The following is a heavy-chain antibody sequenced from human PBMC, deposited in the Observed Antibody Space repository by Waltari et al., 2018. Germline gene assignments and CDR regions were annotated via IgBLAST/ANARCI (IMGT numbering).Heavy chain of an antibody. CDR3: ARPRAPYSSSPHFDY. D-gene: IGHD6-6*01. Sequence: QVQLVQSGAEVKKPGSSVKVSCKASGGTFSSYAISWVRQAPGQGLGWMGGIIPIFGTANYAQKFQGRVTITTDESTSTAYMELSSLRSEDTAVYYCARPRAPYSSSPHFDYWGQGTLVTVSS. V-gene: IGHV1-69*05. CDR2: IIPIFGTA. CDR1: GGTFSSYA. J-gene: IGHJ4*02.